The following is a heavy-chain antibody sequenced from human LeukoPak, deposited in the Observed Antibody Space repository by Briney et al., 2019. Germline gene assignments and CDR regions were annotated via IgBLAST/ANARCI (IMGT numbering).Heavy chain of an antibody. CDR2: INPNSGGT. Sequence: ASVKVSCKTSGYSFTDYYMHWVRQAPGQGLERMGWINPNSGGTSAAQKFQGRVTMTRDTSITTVYMEVSWLTSDDTAIYYCARADRLHGGPYLIGPWGQGTLVTVSS. V-gene: IGHV1-2*02. D-gene: IGHD2-21*01. CDR3: ARADRLHGGPYLIGP. J-gene: IGHJ5*02. CDR1: GYSFTDYY.